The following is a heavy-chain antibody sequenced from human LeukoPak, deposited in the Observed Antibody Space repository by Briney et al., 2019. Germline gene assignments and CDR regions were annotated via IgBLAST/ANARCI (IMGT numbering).Heavy chain of an antibody. CDR2: IYHTGST. V-gene: IGHV4-4*02. D-gene: IGHD1-26*01. Sequence: SGTLSLTCAVSGASISGTDWWSWVRQPPGKGLEWIGEIYHTGSTNYNPSLESRVTISVDKSKSHFSLKVTSVTAADTAIYYCARVAGNTNFDSWGQGALVTVSS. CDR1: GASISGTDW. J-gene: IGHJ4*02. CDR3: ARVAGNTNFDS.